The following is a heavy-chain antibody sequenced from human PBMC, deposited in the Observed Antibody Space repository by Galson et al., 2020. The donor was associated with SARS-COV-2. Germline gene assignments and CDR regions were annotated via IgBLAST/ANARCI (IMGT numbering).Heavy chain of an antibody. V-gene: IGHV1-69*06. CDR2: FISVFRTT. CDR1: GGTFSRYA. J-gene: IGHJ4*02. Sequence: SVKVSCKASGGTFSRYAVSWIRQAPGQGLEWVGVFISVFRTTNYAQKFQGRVTISADTSASTVYMELTSLRSEDTAVYYCATYPFAGAGHPYVFYYENWGPGTQVTVSS. CDR3: ATYPFAGAGHPYVFYYEN. D-gene: IGHD3-16*01.